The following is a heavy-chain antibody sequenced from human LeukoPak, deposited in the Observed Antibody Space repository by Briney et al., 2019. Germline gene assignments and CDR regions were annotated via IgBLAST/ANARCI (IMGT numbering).Heavy chain of an antibody. V-gene: IGHV1-18*01. Sequence: ASVTVSCKTSGYTFTSYGISWVRQAPGQGLEWMAWISAYNGNTNYAQKFQGRVIMTTDTSTSTAYMELRGLRSDDTAVYYCARDLSSTTFCDPWGQGTLVTVSS. CDR2: ISAYNGNT. J-gene: IGHJ5*02. CDR3: ARDLSSTTFCDP. CDR1: GYTFTSYG. D-gene: IGHD2-2*01.